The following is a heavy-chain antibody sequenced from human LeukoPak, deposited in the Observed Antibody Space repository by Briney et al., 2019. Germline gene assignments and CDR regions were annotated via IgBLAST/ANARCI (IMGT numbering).Heavy chain of an antibody. CDR2: IYTSGST. V-gene: IGHV4-4*07. Sequence: SEALSLTCPVSGGSISSYYWSWIRQPAGKGLEWIRRIYTSGSTNYNPSLKSRVTISVETSKNQFSLKLSSVTAADTAVYYCARDLRSYYYDSSGYSYYFDYWGQGTLVTVSS. CDR3: ARDLRSYYYDSSGYSYYFDY. J-gene: IGHJ4*02. CDR1: GGSISSYY. D-gene: IGHD3-22*01.